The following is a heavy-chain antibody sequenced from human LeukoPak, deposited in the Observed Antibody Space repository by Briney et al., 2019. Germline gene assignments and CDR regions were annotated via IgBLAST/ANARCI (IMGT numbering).Heavy chain of an antibody. CDR3: ARGGAYYDYVWGSYRKTNYFDY. J-gene: IGHJ4*02. CDR1: GFTFSSYS. CDR2: ISSSSSYI. Sequence: GGSLRLSCAASGFTFSSYSMNWVRQAPGKGLEWVSSISSSSSYIYYADSVKGRFTVSRDNAKNSLYLQMNSLRAEDTAVYYCARGGAYYDYVWGSYRKTNYFDYWGQGTLVTVSS. D-gene: IGHD3-16*02. V-gene: IGHV3-21*04.